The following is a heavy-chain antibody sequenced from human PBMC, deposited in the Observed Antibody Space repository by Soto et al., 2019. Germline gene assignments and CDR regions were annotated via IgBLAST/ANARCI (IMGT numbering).Heavy chain of an antibody. J-gene: IGHJ5*02. V-gene: IGHV4-34*01. CDR2: IKHSGST. Sequence: QVQLQQWGAGLLKPSETLSLTCAVYGGSFSGYYWSWIRQPPGKGLEWIGEIKHSGSTNYNPSLRSRVTISVVMSKRLFSLELSSVPVADTSVYYCARFPYYDFWSGALKTFDPWGQGTLVTVSS. CDR3: ARFPYYDFWSGALKTFDP. CDR1: GGSFSGYY. D-gene: IGHD3-3*01.